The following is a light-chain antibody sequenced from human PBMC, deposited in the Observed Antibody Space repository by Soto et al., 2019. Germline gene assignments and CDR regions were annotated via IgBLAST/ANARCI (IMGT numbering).Light chain of an antibody. Sequence: QSVLTQPPSASVTPGQWVTISCSGSSSNIGNNYVFWYQQFPGMAPKLLIYRNNQRPSGVPDRFSGSKSGTSASLAIAGLRSEDESDYYCASCDDSLNGPVFGGGTKLTVL. J-gene: IGLJ3*02. V-gene: IGLV1-47*01. CDR3: ASCDDSLNGPV. CDR2: RNN. CDR1: SSNIGNNY.